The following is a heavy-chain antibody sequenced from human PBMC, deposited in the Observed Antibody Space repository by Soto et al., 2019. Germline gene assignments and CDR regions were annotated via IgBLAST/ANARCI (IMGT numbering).Heavy chain of an antibody. V-gene: IGHV1-8*01. CDR1: GYTFTSYD. Sequence: QVQLVRSGAEVKKPGASVKVSCKASGYTFTSYDINWVRQATGQGREWMGWMNPNSGNTGYARRFQGRVTMTRNTSRSTAYMELSSLRSEDTAGYYCARWPDGYYYYGMDVWGQGTTVTVSS. CDR2: MNPNSGNT. J-gene: IGHJ6*02. CDR3: ARWPDGYYYYGMDV.